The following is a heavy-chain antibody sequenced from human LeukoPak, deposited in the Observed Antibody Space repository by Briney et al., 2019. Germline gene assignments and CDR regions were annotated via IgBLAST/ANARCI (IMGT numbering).Heavy chain of an antibody. Sequence: SETLSLTCTVSGGSISSGDYYWSWIRQPPGKGLEWIGYIYYSGSTYYNPSLKSRVTISVDTFKNQFSLKLSSVTAADTAVYYCARAGGIAGSPYNWFDPWGQGTLVTVSS. D-gene: IGHD6-13*01. CDR1: GGSISSGDYY. CDR3: ARAGGIAGSPYNWFDP. J-gene: IGHJ5*02. CDR2: IYYSGST. V-gene: IGHV4-30-4*01.